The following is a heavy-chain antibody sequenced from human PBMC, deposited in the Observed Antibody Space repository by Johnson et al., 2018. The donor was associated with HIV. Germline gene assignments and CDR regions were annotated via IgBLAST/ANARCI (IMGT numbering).Heavy chain of an antibody. Sequence: VQLVESGGGLVQPGGSLRLSCAASGFTFSSYAMSWVRQSPGKGLEWVSAVSGSGTGTYYADSVKGRVTISRDNSKSTLFLQMNSLRAEDTAVYYCAKFHGSSASDAFDIWGQGTMVTVSS. CDR1: GFTFSSYA. J-gene: IGHJ3*02. CDR3: AKFHGSSASDAFDI. V-gene: IGHV3-23*04. CDR2: VSGSGTGT. D-gene: IGHD2-2*01.